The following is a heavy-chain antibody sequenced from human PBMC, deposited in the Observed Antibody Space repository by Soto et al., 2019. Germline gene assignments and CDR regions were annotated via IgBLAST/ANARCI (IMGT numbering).Heavy chain of an antibody. Sequence: SETLSLTCGVYGGSFSGYYWSWIRQPPGKGLEWIGEIHHSGSTNYNPSLKSRVTMSVDTSKNQFSLKLSSLTAADTAVYYCARGTPKPRYGSGWSRFDYWGQGTLVTVSS. CDR3: ARGTPKPRYGSGWSRFDY. CDR2: IHHSGST. D-gene: IGHD6-19*01. CDR1: GGSFSGYY. J-gene: IGHJ4*02. V-gene: IGHV4-34*01.